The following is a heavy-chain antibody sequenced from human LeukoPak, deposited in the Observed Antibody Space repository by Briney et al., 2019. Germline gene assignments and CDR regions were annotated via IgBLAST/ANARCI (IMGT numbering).Heavy chain of an antibody. CDR1: GFSYSNAW. CDR3: TTSGFSDLYFDY. J-gene: IGHJ4*02. CDR2: IKSKTDGGTT. Sequence: GGSLRLSCAASGFSYSNAWMSWVRRAPGKELEWVGRIKSKTDGGTTDYAAPVKGRFTISRDDSKNTLYLQMNSLKTEDTAVYYCTTSGFSDLYFDYWGQGTLVTVSP. D-gene: IGHD1-1*01. V-gene: IGHV3-15*01.